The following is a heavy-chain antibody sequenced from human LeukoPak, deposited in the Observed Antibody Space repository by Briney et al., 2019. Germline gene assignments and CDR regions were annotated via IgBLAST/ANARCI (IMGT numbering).Heavy chain of an antibody. CDR1: GGSFSGYY. CDR3: ARLDYYDSSGYFPKDAFDI. Sequence: SETLSLTCAVYGGSFSGYYWSWIRQPPGKGLEWIGEINHSGSTNYNPSLKSRVTISVDTSKNQFSLKLSSVTAADTAVYYCARLDYYDSSGYFPKDAFDIWGQGTMVTVSS. D-gene: IGHD3-22*01. V-gene: IGHV4-34*01. CDR2: INHSGST. J-gene: IGHJ3*02.